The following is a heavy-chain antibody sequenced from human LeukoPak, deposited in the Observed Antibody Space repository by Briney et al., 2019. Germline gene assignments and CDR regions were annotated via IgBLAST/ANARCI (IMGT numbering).Heavy chain of an antibody. CDR2: ISGNGVTT. CDR1: GFTFSISA. Sequence: GRSLRLSCSASGFTFSISAMHWVRQAPGKGLQYVSVISGNGVTTSYADSVKGRFTVSRDNSKNTVYLQMSSLRAEDTAVYYCVADGRDGYNIYFHHWGQGTLVTVSS. CDR3: VADGRDGYNIYFHH. J-gene: IGHJ1*01. D-gene: IGHD5-24*01. V-gene: IGHV3-64D*06.